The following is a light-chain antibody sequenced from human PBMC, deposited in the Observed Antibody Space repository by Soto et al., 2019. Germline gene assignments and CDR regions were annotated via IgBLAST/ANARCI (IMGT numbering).Light chain of an antibody. CDR1: SSDVGGHNF. CDR2: EVS. Sequence: QSALNQPASVSGSPGQSITISCTGTSSDVGGHNFVSWYQHHPGKAPKLMIYEVSNRPSGVSNRFSGSKSDNTASLTISGLQAGDEADYYCNSYTSRHTVVFGGGTKLTVL. CDR3: NSYTSRHTVV. V-gene: IGLV2-14*01. J-gene: IGLJ2*01.